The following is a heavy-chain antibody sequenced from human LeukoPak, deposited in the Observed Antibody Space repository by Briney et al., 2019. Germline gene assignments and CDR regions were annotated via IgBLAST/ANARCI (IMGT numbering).Heavy chain of an antibody. V-gene: IGHV1-69*05. J-gene: IGHJ4*02. Sequence: GASVKVSCEASGGTFSSYAISWVRQAPGQGLEWMGRIIPIFGTANYAQKFQGRVTITTDESTSTAYMELSSLRSEDTAVYYCATDSGIAAAGPLRWGQGTLVTVSS. D-gene: IGHD6-13*01. CDR3: ATDSGIAAAGPLR. CDR1: GGTFSSYA. CDR2: IIPIFGTA.